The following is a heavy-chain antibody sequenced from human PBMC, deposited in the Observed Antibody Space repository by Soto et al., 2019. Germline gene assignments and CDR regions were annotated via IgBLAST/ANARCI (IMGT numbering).Heavy chain of an antibody. Sequence: EVQLVESGGGLVKPGGSLRLSCAASGFTFSSYSMNWVRQAPGKGLEWVSSISSSSSYIYYADSVKGRFTISRDNAKISLYLQMNSLRAEDTAVYYCAGDLRAHVFGELFSYYYGMDVWGQGTTVTVSS. J-gene: IGHJ6*02. CDR1: GFTFSSYS. CDR3: AGDLRAHVFGELFSYYYGMDV. CDR2: ISSSSSYI. D-gene: IGHD3-10*02. V-gene: IGHV3-21*01.